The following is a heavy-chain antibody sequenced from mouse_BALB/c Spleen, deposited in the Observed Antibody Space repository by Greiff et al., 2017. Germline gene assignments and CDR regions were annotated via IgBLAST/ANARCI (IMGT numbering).Heavy chain of an antibody. CDR3: ARHHTKGYFDY. Sequence: EVKLVESGGGLVQPGGSLKLSCAASGFTFSSYGMSWVRQTPDKRLEWVATISSGGSYTYYPDSVKGRFTISRDNAKNTLYLQMSSLKSEDTAMYYCARHHTKGYFDYWGQGTTLTVSS. CDR2: ISSGGSYT. V-gene: IGHV5-6*03. J-gene: IGHJ2*01. CDR1: GFTFSSYG. D-gene: IGHD1-3*01.